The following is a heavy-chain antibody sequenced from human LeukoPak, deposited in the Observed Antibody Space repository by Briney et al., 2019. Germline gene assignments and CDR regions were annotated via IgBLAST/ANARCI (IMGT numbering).Heavy chain of an antibody. CDR1: GVSINTCCCY. CDR3: ARGRSYGFDFDS. CDR2: KYYSGST. J-gene: IGHJ4*02. V-gene: IGHV4-61*01. Sequence: SETLSLTCDVSGVSINTCCCYWTWIRQPPGKGLEWIGYKYYSGSTRYNSSLRSRLTISLDTSKNQFSLRLTSVTAADTAVYYCARGRSYGFDFDSWGPGTLVIVSS. D-gene: IGHD5-18*01.